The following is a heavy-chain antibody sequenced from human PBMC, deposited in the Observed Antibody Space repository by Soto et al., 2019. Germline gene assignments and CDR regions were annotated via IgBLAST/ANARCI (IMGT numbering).Heavy chain of an antibody. CDR2: INAGNGNT. CDR3: AGEWLREPYYYYYGMDV. D-gene: IGHD5-12*01. Sequence: ASVKVSCKASGYTFTSYAMHWVRQAPGQRLEWMGWINAGNGNTKYSQKFQGRVTITRDTSASTAYMELSSLRSEDTAVYYCAGEWLREPYYYYYGMDVWGQGTTVTVSS. J-gene: IGHJ6*02. V-gene: IGHV1-3*01. CDR1: GYTFTSYA.